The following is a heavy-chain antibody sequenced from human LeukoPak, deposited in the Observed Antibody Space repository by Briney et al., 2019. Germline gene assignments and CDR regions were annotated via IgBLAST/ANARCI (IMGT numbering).Heavy chain of an antibody. Sequence: SETLSLTCAVYGGSFSGYYWSLIRRPPGKGLEWVGEINHKGSTNYNPSLKSRVTISVDTSKNQFSLKLSSVTAADTAVFYCARGRTGYQLLPTKKDYSYYYMDVWGKGTTVTVSS. CDR2: INHKGST. V-gene: IGHV4-34*01. CDR3: ARGRTGYQLLPTKKDYSYYYMDV. D-gene: IGHD2-2*01. CDR1: GGSFSGYY. J-gene: IGHJ6*03.